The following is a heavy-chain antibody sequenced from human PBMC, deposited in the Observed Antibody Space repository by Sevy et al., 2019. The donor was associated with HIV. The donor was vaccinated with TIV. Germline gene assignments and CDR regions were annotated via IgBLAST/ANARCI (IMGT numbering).Heavy chain of an antibody. V-gene: IGHV4-34*01. CDR2: ITHSGRT. CDR3: ARGYYFKSESDKLHRRINWLDP. Sequence: SETLSLTCAVYGGSFTEYYWTWIRQPPGKGLEWIGEITHSGRTNSNPSLKSRVTISVDSSKNQFSLTLTSVTAADTAVYYCARGYYFKSESDKLHRRINWLDPWGQGTLVTVSS. CDR1: GGSFTEYY. J-gene: IGHJ5*02. D-gene: IGHD3-10*01.